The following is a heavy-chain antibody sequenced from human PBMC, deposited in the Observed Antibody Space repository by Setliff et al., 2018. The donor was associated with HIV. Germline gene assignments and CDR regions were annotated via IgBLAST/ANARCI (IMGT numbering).Heavy chain of an antibody. V-gene: IGHV1-8*01. CDR1: GYTSTSYD. CDR2: MNPNSGNR. Sequence: ASVKVSCKASGYTSTSYDINWVRQATGQGLEWMGWMNPNSGNRGYAQKFQGRVTMTRDTSTSTVYMELSSLRSEDTAVYYCARDPTGGAARFDYWGQGTLVTVSS. D-gene: IGHD6-6*01. CDR3: ARDPTGGAARFDY. J-gene: IGHJ4*02.